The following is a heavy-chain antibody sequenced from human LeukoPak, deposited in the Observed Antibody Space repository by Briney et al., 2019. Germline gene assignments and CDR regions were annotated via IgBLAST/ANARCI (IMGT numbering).Heavy chain of an antibody. CDR1: GFSVSSNY. Sequence: GGSLRLSCAASGFSVSSNYMTWVRQAPGKGLEWVSVIYSGGSTYFADSVQGRFTISRDNSKNTLYLQMNSLRAEDTAVYYCARDRNTYYYGSMDVWGQGTTVTVSS. V-gene: IGHV3-66*01. D-gene: IGHD3-10*01. CDR3: ARDRNTYYYGSMDV. J-gene: IGHJ6*02. CDR2: IYSGGST.